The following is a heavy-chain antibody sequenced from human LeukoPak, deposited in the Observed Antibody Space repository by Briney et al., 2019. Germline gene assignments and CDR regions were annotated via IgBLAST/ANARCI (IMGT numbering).Heavy chain of an antibody. CDR1: GFTFSSYG. J-gene: IGHJ5*02. Sequence: GRSLRLSCAASGFTFSSYGMHWVRQAPGKGLEWVAVISYDGSNKYYADSVKGRFTISRDNSKNTLYLQMNSLRAEDTAVYYCAKDLSPMVRGVISPWFDPWGQGTLVTVSS. V-gene: IGHV3-30*18. D-gene: IGHD3-10*01. CDR3: AKDLSPMVRGVISPWFDP. CDR2: ISYDGSNK.